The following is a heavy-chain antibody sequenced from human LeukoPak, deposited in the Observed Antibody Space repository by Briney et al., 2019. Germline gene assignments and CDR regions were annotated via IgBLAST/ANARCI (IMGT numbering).Heavy chain of an antibody. V-gene: IGHV4-38-2*02. CDR2: IYHSGST. D-gene: IGHD3-22*01. Sequence: SETLSLTCTVSGYSISSGYYWGWIRQPPGKGLEWIGSIYHSGSTYYNPSLKSRVPISVDTSKNKFSLKLSSVTAADTAVYYCARDQDYYDSSGIRKTFDYWGQGTLVTVSS. CDR3: ARDQDYYDSSGIRKTFDY. J-gene: IGHJ4*02. CDR1: GYSISSGYY.